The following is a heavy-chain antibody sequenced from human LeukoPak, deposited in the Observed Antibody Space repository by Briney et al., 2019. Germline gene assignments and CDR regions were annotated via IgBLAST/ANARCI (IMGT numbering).Heavy chain of an antibody. V-gene: IGHV3-21*01. Sequence: GGSLRLSCAASGFTFSSYSMNWVRQAPGKGLEWVSSISSSSSYIYYADSVKGRFTISRDNAKNSLYLQMNSLRAEDTAVYYCARDIAAACYFDYWGQGTLVTVSS. J-gene: IGHJ4*02. CDR2: ISSSSSYI. D-gene: IGHD6-13*01. CDR3: ARDIAAACYFDY. CDR1: GFTFSSYS.